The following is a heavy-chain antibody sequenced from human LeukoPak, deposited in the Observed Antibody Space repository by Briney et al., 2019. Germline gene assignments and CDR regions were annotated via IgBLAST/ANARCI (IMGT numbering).Heavy chain of an antibody. J-gene: IGHJ4*02. D-gene: IGHD6-19*01. Sequence: GGSLRLSCSASGFTFINYAMHWVRQAPGKGLEYVSAISSNGGYTYYADSVKGRFTISRDNSKNTLDLQMSSLKSEDTAVYYCVKGVGGIAVAGDYWGQGTLVTVPS. CDR1: GFTFINYA. CDR2: ISSNGGYT. CDR3: VKGVGGIAVAGDY. V-gene: IGHV3-64D*09.